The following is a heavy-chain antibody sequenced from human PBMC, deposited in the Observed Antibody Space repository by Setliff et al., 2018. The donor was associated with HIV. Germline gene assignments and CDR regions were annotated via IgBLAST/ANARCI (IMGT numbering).Heavy chain of an antibody. CDR2: IYAGGTT. J-gene: IGHJ4*02. CDR3: AKDYYDFVWGSSLAY. CDR1: GFSVTTAA. Sequence: GGSLRLSCVVSGFSVTTAAMAWVRQAPGKGLDWVSVIYAGGTTKYADSVEGRFTISRDNSKNTLYLQMNSLRAEDTAVYYCAKDYYDFVWGSSLAYWGQGTLVTVSS. D-gene: IGHD3-16*01. V-gene: IGHV3-53*01.